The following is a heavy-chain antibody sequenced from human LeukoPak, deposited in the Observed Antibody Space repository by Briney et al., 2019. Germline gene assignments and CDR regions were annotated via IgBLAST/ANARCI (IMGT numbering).Heavy chain of an antibody. Sequence: SETLSLTCDVYGGSFSGYYWSWIRQPPGKGLEWIGEINHSGSTNYNPSLKSRVTISVDTSKNQFSLKLSSVTAADTAVYYCARSSYYYGSGRGYFDYWGQGTLVTVSS. CDR3: ARSSYYYGSGRGYFDY. D-gene: IGHD3-10*01. V-gene: IGHV4-34*01. J-gene: IGHJ4*02. CDR1: GGSFSGYY. CDR2: INHSGST.